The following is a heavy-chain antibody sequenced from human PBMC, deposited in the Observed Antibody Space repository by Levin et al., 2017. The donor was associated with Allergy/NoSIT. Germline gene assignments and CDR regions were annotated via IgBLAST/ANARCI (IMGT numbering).Heavy chain of an antibody. CDR1: GYTFTGYY. D-gene: IGHD4-23*01. V-gene: IGHV1-2*06. Sequence: GESLKISCKASGYTFTGYYMHWVRQAPGQGLEWMGRINPNSGGTNYAQKFQGRVTMTRDTSISTAYMELSRLRSDDTAVYYCARGDDYGGQNNYWGQGTLVTVSS. CDR2: INPNSGGT. CDR3: ARGDDYGGQNNY. J-gene: IGHJ4*02.